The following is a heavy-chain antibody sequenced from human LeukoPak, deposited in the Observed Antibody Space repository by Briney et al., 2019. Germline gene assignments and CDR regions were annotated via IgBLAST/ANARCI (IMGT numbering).Heavy chain of an antibody. CDR3: AGAAENDAFDI. CDR1: GYSFTSYW. CDR2: IYPGDFDT. D-gene: IGHD6-25*01. J-gene: IGHJ3*02. Sequence: GESLKISCKGSGYSFTSYWIAWVRQMPGKGLEWMGIIYPGDFDTRYSPSFQGQVTISADKSISTAYLQWSSLKASDTAMYYCAGAAENDAFDIWGQGTMVTVSS. V-gene: IGHV5-51*01.